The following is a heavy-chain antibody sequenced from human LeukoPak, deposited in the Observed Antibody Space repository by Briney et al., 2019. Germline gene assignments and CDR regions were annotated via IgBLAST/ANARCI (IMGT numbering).Heavy chain of an antibody. D-gene: IGHD3-10*01. CDR2: ISSSSSYI. J-gene: IGHJ4*02. V-gene: IGHV3-21*01. Sequence: PGGSLRLSCAASGFTFSSYSMNWVRQAPGKGLEWVSSISSSSSYIYYADSVKGRFTISRDNAKNSLYLQMNSLRAEDTAVYYCARVGLHSDYGSGSYYRYYFDYWGQGTLVTVSS. CDR3: ARVGLHSDYGSGSYYRYYFDY. CDR1: GFTFSSYS.